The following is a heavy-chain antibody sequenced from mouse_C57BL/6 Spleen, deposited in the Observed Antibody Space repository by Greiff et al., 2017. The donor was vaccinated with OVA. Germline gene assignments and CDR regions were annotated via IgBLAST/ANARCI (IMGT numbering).Heavy chain of an antibody. CDR3: ARVLYSNPFDY. CDR2: INYDGSST. Sequence: EVKLVESEGGLVQPGSSMKLSCTASGFTFSDYYMAWVRQVPEKGLEWVANINYDGSSTYYLDSLKSRFIISRDNAKNILYLQMSSLKSEDTATYYCARVLYSNPFDYWGQGTTLTVSS. D-gene: IGHD2-5*01. J-gene: IGHJ2*01. CDR1: GFTFSDYY. V-gene: IGHV5-16*01.